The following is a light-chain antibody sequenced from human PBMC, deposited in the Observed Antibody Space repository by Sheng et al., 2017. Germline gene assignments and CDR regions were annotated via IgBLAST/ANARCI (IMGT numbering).Light chain of an antibody. CDR3: QHYHTYPWS. V-gene: IGKV1-5*03. J-gene: IGKJ1*01. CDR1: QTIYSY. Sequence: DIQLTQSPSTLSAFVGDRVIITCRASQTIYSYLAWYQQKPGKAPKLLIYKASNLQTGVPSRFSGSGSGTEFTLTVSSLQPDDFATYYCQHYHTYPWSFGQGTKVEIK. CDR2: KAS.